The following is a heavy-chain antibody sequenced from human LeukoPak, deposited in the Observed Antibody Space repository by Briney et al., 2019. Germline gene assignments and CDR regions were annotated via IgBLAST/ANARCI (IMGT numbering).Heavy chain of an antibody. J-gene: IGHJ4*02. D-gene: IGHD2-15*01. CDR1: GYTFTTYY. V-gene: IGHV1-2*02. CDR2: INPNSGGT. CDR3: ARDRSHLGYCSGGSCYDPTDRVHFDY. Sequence: ASVKVSCKTSGYTFTTYYMHWVRQAPGQGLEWMGWINPNSGGTDYAQEFQGRVTMTRDTSISTAYMELSRLRSDDTAVYYCARDRSHLGYCSGGSCYDPTDRVHFDYWGQGTLVTVSS.